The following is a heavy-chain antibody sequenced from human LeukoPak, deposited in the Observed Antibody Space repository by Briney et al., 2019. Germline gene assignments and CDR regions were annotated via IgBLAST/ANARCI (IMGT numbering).Heavy chain of an antibody. CDR3: ARLAVASDY. D-gene: IGHD6-19*01. J-gene: IGHJ4*02. CDR2: IYYSGST. CDR1: GGSISSSSYY. V-gene: IGHV4-39*01. Sequence: SETLSLTCTVSGGSISSSSYYWGWIRQPPGKGLEGIGSIYYSGSTYYNPSLKSRVTISVDTSKNQFSLKLSSVTAADTAVYYCARLAVASDYWGQGTLVTVSS.